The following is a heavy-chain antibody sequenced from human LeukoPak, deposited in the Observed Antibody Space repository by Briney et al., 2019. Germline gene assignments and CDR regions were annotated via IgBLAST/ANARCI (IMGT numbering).Heavy chain of an antibody. CDR1: GFTATNDC. V-gene: IGHV3-66*01. CDR3: TLRGSGSHYEGASVY. D-gene: IGHD3-10*01. Sequence: GGSLRLSCAASGFTATNDCMSWVRQAPGKGLEGVSVIYRGGNTYYADSVQGRFTISRDHSNNTLYLQMNSLRADDTAVYYCTLRGSGSHYEGASVYWGRGTLVTVSS. J-gene: IGHJ4*02. CDR2: IYRGGNT.